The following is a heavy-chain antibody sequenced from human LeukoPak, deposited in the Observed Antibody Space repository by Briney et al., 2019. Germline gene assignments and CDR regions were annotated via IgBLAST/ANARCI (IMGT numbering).Heavy chain of an antibody. Sequence: GGSLRLSCAASGFTFSSYSMNWVRQAPGEGLEWVSSISSSSSYIYYADSVKGRFTISRDNAKNSLYLQMNSLRAEDTAVYYCARGGTGTTSYYGMGVWGQGTTVTVSS. V-gene: IGHV3-21*01. CDR3: ARGGTGTTSYYGMGV. J-gene: IGHJ6*02. D-gene: IGHD1-7*01. CDR1: GFTFSSYS. CDR2: ISSSSSYI.